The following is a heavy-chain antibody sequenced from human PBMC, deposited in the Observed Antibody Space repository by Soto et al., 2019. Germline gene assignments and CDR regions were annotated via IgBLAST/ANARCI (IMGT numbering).Heavy chain of an antibody. CDR1: GFTFSSYS. Sequence: GGSLRLSCAASGFTFSSYSMNWVRQAPGKGLEWVSSISRSCSYIYYADSVKGRFTISRDNAKNSLYLQMNSLRAEDTAVYYCARANDYGDYEGAFDIWGQGTMVT. V-gene: IGHV3-21*01. CDR3: ARANDYGDYEGAFDI. J-gene: IGHJ3*02. CDR2: ISRSCSYI. D-gene: IGHD4-17*01.